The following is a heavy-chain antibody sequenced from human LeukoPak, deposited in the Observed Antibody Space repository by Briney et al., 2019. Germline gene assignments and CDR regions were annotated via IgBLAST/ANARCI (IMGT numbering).Heavy chain of an antibody. V-gene: IGHV4-34*01. CDR3: AKTGGYRYYYYMDV. CDR1: GGSFSGYY. J-gene: IGHJ6*03. D-gene: IGHD2-2*02. Sequence: SETLSLTCAVYGGSFSGYYWSWIRQPPGKGLEWIGEISHSGSTNYNPSLKSRVTISVDTSKNQFSLKLSSVTAADTAVYYCAKTGGYRYYYYMDVWGKGTTVTISS. CDR2: ISHSGST.